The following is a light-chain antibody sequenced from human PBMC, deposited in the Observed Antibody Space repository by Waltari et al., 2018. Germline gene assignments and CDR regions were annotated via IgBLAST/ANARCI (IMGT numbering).Light chain of an antibody. CDR2: VNSDGSH. J-gene: IGLJ3*02. Sequence: QLVVTQSPSASASLGASVKLTCTLSSGHSSNVIAWLHQHPERGPRYLMTVNSDGSHSKGAVIPDRFSGSSSGAERYLTTSTLQSEDEADYYCQTGGHGTWVFGGGTKLTVL. CDR1: SGHSSNV. V-gene: IGLV4-69*01. CDR3: QTGGHGTWV.